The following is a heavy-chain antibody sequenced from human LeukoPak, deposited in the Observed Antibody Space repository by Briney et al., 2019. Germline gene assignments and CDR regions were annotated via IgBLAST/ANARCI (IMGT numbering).Heavy chain of an antibody. J-gene: IGHJ5*02. Sequence: SETLSLTCTVSGGSISSGSYYWTWIRQYPGKGLEWIGYTHYSGTTNYNPSLKSRVTISLDTSKNQFSLKLSSVTAADTAVYYCARGDTVLRGVIDEIDPWGQGTLVTVSS. D-gene: IGHD3-10*01. CDR3: ARGDTVLRGVIDEIDP. CDR2: THYSGTT. CDR1: GGSISSGSYY. V-gene: IGHV4-61*01.